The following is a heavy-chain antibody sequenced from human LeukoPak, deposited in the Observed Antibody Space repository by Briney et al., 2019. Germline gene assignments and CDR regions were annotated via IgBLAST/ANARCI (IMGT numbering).Heavy chain of an antibody. CDR1: GFTFSSYA. V-gene: IGHV3-30*04. CDR3: GRDTKTPYFHFTLVDY. CDR2: IPYDGTNE. Sequence: PGRSLRLSCAASGFTFSSYAMHWVRQAPGKGLEWVAVIPYDGTNEYYADSVKGRFTISRDKSKNTLYLQMNSLRAEDTAVYYCGRDTKTPYFHFTLVDYWGQGTLVTVSS. J-gene: IGHJ4*02. D-gene: IGHD2/OR15-2a*01.